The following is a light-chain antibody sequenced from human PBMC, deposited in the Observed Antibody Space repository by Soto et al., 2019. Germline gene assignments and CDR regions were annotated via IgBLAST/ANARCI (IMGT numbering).Light chain of an antibody. J-gene: IGKJ1*01. Sequence: DIQMTQSPSSLSASVGDRVTITCRASQSINSYVNWYQQKPGKAPKLLIYAASSLQSGVPSRFSGSESGTDFTLTISSLQPEDFATYYCQQNFSNPPWTFGQGTKVDIK. CDR1: QSINSY. V-gene: IGKV1-39*01. CDR3: QQNFSNPPWT. CDR2: AAS.